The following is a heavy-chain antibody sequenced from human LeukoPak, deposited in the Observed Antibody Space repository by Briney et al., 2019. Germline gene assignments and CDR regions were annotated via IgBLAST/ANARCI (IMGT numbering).Heavy chain of an antibody. CDR1: GYTFTGYY. J-gene: IGHJ3*02. Sequence: ASVKVSCMASGYTFTGYYIHWVLQAPGQGLEWMGWINPNSGDTNYSQKVQGRVTMTRDRSITTVYLELSRLRSDDAAVFYCARGSYHDAFDIWGQGTLVTVFS. D-gene: IGHD3-10*01. V-gene: IGHV1-2*02. CDR3: ARGSYHDAFDI. CDR2: INPNSGDT.